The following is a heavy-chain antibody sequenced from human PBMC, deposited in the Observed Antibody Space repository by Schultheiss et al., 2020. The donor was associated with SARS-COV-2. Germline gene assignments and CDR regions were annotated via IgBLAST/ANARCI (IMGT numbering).Heavy chain of an antibody. V-gene: IGHV3-30*03. CDR1: GFTFSSYG. Sequence: GGSLRLSRAASGFTFSSYGMHWVRQAPGKGLEWVAVISYDGSNKYYADSVKGRFTISRDNSKNTLYLQMNSLRAEDTAVYYCARASPLEWLSLPYYYYGMDVWGQGTTVTVSS. CDR2: ISYDGSNK. D-gene: IGHD3-3*01. CDR3: ARASPLEWLSLPYYYYGMDV. J-gene: IGHJ6*02.